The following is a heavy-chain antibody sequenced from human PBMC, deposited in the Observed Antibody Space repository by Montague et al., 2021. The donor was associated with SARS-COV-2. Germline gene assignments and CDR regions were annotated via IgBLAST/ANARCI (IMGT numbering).Heavy chain of an antibody. CDR2: VYYRGNT. CDR3: ARHYDHSSRVDS. CDR1: GGFISSDY. V-gene: IGHV4-59*08. D-gene: IGHD3-16*01. J-gene: IGHJ4*02. Sequence: SETLSLTCTVSGGFISSDYWTWIRQPPGKGLEWIGFVYYRGNTYYNPSLRGRVTLSVDTSSNHFSLTLSSVTAADTAIYYCARHYDHSSRVDSWGQGTLVTVSS.